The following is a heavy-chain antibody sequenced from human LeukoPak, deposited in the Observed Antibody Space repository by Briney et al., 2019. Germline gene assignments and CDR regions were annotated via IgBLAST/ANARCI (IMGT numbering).Heavy chain of an antibody. Sequence: GGSLRLSCAASEFSVGSNYMTWVRQAPGKGLEWVSLIYSGGSTYYADSVKGRFTISRDNATNSLYLQMNSLRAEDTAGYYCAKGDVSVTREFDYWGQGTLVTVSS. D-gene: IGHD7-27*01. CDR2: IYSGGST. J-gene: IGHJ4*02. V-gene: IGHV3-66*01. CDR3: AKGDVSVTREFDY. CDR1: EFSVGSNY.